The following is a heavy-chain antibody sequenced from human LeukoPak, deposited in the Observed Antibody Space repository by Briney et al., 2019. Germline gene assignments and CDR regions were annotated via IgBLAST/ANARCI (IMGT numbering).Heavy chain of an antibody. J-gene: IGHJ3*02. CDR3: ARGLTTGFPFDI. V-gene: IGHV1-2*02. Sequence: ASVKVSCKASGYTFTGYYMHWVRQAPGQGLEWMGWINPNSGGTNYAQKFQGRVTMTRDTSISTAYMELSRLRPDDTAVYYCARGLTTGFPFDIWGQGTMVTVSS. CDR1: GYTFTGYY. CDR2: INPNSGGT. D-gene: IGHD4/OR15-4a*01.